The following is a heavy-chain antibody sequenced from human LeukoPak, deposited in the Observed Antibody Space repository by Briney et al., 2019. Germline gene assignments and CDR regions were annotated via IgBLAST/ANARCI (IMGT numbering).Heavy chain of an antibody. CDR3: ARTFRGTMMELDY. Sequence: ASVKVSCKASGYAFTRHYMHWVRQAPGQGLEWMGLINPSGSSTIYAQKFQGRVTMTRDMSTSTDYMELSSLRSDDTAVYYCARTFRGTMMELDYWGQGTLVTVSS. CDR1: GYAFTRHY. CDR2: INPSGSST. J-gene: IGHJ4*02. V-gene: IGHV1-46*01. D-gene: IGHD3-22*01.